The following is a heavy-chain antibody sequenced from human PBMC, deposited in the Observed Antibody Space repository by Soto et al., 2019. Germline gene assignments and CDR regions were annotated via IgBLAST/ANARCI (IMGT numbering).Heavy chain of an antibody. Sequence: SETLSLTCAVSGGSMGSNNRWSWVRQPPGKGLEWIGEIFHSGSTNYNPSLKTRVTISVDKSKNQFSLKLSSVTAADTAVYYCARVYSGSYSDSWGQGTLVTVSS. CDR3: ARVYSGSYSDS. CDR2: IFHSGST. CDR1: GGSMGSNNR. D-gene: IGHD1-26*01. J-gene: IGHJ4*02. V-gene: IGHV4-4*02.